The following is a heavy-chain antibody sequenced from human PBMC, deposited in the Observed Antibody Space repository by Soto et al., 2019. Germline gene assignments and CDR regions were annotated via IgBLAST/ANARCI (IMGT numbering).Heavy chain of an antibody. CDR1: GFTFSSYG. V-gene: IGHV3-33*06. Sequence: GGSLRLSCAASGFTFSSYGMHWVRQAPGKGLEWVAVIWYDGSNKYYADSVKGRFTISRDNSKNTLYLQMNSLRAEDTAVYYCAKDLLAVAGGVDYWGQGTLVTVSS. D-gene: IGHD6-19*01. CDR3: AKDLLAVAGGVDY. J-gene: IGHJ4*02. CDR2: IWYDGSNK.